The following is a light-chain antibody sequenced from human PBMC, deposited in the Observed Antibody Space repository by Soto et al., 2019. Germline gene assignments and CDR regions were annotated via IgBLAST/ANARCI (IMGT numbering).Light chain of an antibody. J-gene: IGLJ2*01. CDR3: SSYTSSRSVV. CDR2: DVS. CDR1: SSDVGGYNY. V-gene: IGLV2-14*01. Sequence: QSALTQPASVSGSPGQSITISCTGTSSDVGGYNYVSWYQQHPGKPPKLMIYDVSNRPSGVSNRFSGSKSGNTASLTISGLQAEDEADYYCSSYTSSRSVVFGGGTKVTVL.